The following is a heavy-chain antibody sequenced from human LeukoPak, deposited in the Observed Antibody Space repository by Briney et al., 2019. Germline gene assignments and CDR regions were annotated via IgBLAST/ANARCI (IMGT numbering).Heavy chain of an antibody. CDR2: INAGNGNT. J-gene: IGHJ4*02. V-gene: IGHV1-3*01. Sequence: GASVKVSCKASGYTFTSYAMHWVRQAPGQRLEWMGWINAGNGNTKYSQKFQGRVTITRDTSASTAYMELSSLRSEDTAVYYCARGPPSYSSGWDYFDYWGQGTLVTVSS. CDR3: ARGPPSYSSGWDYFDY. CDR1: GYTFTSYA. D-gene: IGHD6-19*01.